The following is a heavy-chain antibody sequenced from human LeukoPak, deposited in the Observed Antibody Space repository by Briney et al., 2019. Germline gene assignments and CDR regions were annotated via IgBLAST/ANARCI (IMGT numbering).Heavy chain of an antibody. CDR1: GFTFKVYA. CDR3: GKDHLEVALDH. V-gene: IGHV3-23*01. Sequence: PGGSLRLSCAVSGFTFKVYAMNWVRQAPGKGLEWVSGISDGGDSTYYADSVKGRFTISRDNSKNTLYLPMNSLRADDTALYYCGKDHLEVALDHWGQGTLVTVSS. J-gene: IGHJ4*02. D-gene: IGHD2-21*01. CDR2: ISDGGDST.